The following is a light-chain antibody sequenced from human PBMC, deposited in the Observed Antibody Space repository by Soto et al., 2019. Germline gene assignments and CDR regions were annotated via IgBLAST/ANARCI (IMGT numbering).Light chain of an antibody. CDR1: SSNIGSHH. V-gene: IGLV1-47*01. CDR2: RSD. J-gene: IGLJ2*01. Sequence: QAVVSQPPSASGTPGQRVTIPCSGSSSNIGSHHVNWYQHLPGTAPKLLIYRSDQRPSGVPDRFTGSKSGTSAFLAVSGLRSEDEAVYYCAAWGDSLVFGGGTKVTVL. CDR3: AAWGDSLV.